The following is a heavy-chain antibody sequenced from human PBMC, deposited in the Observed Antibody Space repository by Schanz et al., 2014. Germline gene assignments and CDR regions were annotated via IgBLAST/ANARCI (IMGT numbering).Heavy chain of an antibody. CDR3: ASSGAGYGSSWDFDY. D-gene: IGHD6-13*01. J-gene: IGHJ4*02. V-gene: IGHV1-18*01. CDR1: GYTLKNYG. Sequence: QAQLMQSGPELKRPGASVKVSCTASGYTLKNYGISWVRQAPGLGLEWMGWISDYNGNTNYAQKLQGRVTMTADTSTSTAAMDLRSLRSDDTTVDYCASSGAGYGSSWDFDYWGQGTLVTVSS. CDR2: ISDYNGNT.